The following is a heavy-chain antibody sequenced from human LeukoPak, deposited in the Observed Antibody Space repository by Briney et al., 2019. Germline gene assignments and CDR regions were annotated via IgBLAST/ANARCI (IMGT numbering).Heavy chain of an antibody. CDR1: GYTFTSYD. V-gene: IGHV1-8*01. J-gene: IGHJ5*02. CDR2: MNPNSGNT. Sequence: ASVKVSCKASGYTFTSYDINWVRQATGQGLEWMGWMNPNSGNTGYAQKFQGRVTMTRNTSISTAYMELSSLRSEDTAVYYCARDRGRLAEARDGFDPWGQGTLVTVSS. D-gene: IGHD6-13*01. CDR3: ARDRGRLAEARDGFDP.